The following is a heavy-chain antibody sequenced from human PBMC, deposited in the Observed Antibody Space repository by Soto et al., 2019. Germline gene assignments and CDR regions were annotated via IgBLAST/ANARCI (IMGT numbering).Heavy chain of an antibody. CDR2: IYYSGST. CDR3: ARVDYYGSGSYYPLYYFDY. V-gene: IGHV4-30-4*01. Sequence: PSETLSLTCTVSGGSISSGDYYWSWIRQPPGKGLEWIGYIYYSGSTYYNPSLKSRVTISVDTSKNQFSLKLSSVTAADTAVYYCARVDYYGSGSYYPLYYFDYWGQGTLVTVSS. J-gene: IGHJ4*02. CDR1: GGSISSGDYY. D-gene: IGHD3-10*01.